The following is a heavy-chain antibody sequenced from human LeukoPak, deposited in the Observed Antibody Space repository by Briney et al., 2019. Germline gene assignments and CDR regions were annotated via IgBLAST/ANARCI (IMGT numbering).Heavy chain of an antibody. D-gene: IGHD3-22*01. J-gene: IGHJ5*02. CDR1: GYTFTSYG. V-gene: IGHV1-18*01. CDR2: ISAYNGNT. CDR3: ARDQQSYYDSSGYLGFDP. Sequence: ASVKVSCKASGYTFTSYGISWVRQAPGQGLEWMGWISAYNGNTNYAQKLQGRVTMTTDTSTSTAYMELRSLRSDDTAVYYCARDQQSYYDSSGYLGFDPWGQGTLVTVSS.